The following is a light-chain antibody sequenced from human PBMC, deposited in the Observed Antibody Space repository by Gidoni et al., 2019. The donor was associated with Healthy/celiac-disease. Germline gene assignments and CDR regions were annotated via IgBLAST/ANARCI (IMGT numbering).Light chain of an antibody. CDR2: SNN. CDR3: AAWDDSLSVLYV. V-gene: IGLV1-47*02. Sequence: QSVLTQPPSASGTPGQRVTISCSGSSSNIGSNYVYWYQQLPGTAPKLLIYSNNQRPSGVPDRFSGSKSGTSASLAISGLRSEDEADYYCAAWDDSLSVLYVFGTGTKVXV. J-gene: IGLJ1*01. CDR1: SSNIGSNY.